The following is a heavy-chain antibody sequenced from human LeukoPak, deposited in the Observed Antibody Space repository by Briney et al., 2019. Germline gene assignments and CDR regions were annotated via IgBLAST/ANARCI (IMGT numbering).Heavy chain of an antibody. V-gene: IGHV3-48*01. CDR1: GFTFSSDS. Sequence: GGSLRLSCAASGFTFSSDSMSWVRQAPGEGLEWISYISRSSSTIYYADPVRGRFTISRDNGKNSLYLQMDSLRAEDTAVYFCARVVTVSGRRFDHWGQGTLVTVSS. CDR3: ARVVTVSGRRFDH. CDR2: ISRSSSTI. D-gene: IGHD1-1*01. J-gene: IGHJ4*02.